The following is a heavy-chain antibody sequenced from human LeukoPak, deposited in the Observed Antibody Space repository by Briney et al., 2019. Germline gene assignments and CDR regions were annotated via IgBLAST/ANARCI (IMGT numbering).Heavy chain of an antibody. CDR3: ARGGSRNYYYCYMDV. CDR1: GFNFEDYT. V-gene: IGHV3-43*01. J-gene: IGHJ6*03. D-gene: IGHD2-15*01. CDR2: ISWDGAKT. Sequence: GGSLRLSCAASGFNFEDYTMHWVRQAPGKGLEWVSVISWDGAKTYYADSVKGRFTISRDNSKDSLYLEVNSLRTEDTALYYCARGGSRNYYYCYMDVWGKGTTVTVSS.